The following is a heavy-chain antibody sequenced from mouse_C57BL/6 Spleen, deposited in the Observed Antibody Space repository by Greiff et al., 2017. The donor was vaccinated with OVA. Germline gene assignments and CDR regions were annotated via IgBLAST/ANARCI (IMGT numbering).Heavy chain of an antibody. CDR2: ISGGGGNT. CDR1: GFTFSSYT. V-gene: IGHV5-9*01. D-gene: IGHD1-1*01. CDR3: ARQAYYGSSSYYYAMDY. J-gene: IGHJ4*01. Sequence: EVKLVESGGGLVKPGGSLKLSCAASGFTFSSYTMSWVRQTPEKRLEWVATISGGGGNTYYPDSVKGRFTISRDNAKNTLYLQMSSLRSEDTALYYCARQAYYGSSSYYYAMDYWGQGTSVTVSS.